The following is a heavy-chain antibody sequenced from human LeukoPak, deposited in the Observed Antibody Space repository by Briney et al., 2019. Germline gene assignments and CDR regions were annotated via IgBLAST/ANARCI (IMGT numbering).Heavy chain of an antibody. CDR1: GFTFSSYW. V-gene: IGHV3-7*01. J-gene: IGHJ4*02. Sequence: PGGSLRLSCAASGFTFSSYWMSWVRQAPGKGLEWVANIKQDGSEKYYVDSVNGRFTISRDIAKNSLYLQMNSLRAEDTAVYYCARSSSGWTGDYWGQGTLVTVSS. CDR3: ARSSSGWTGDY. D-gene: IGHD6-19*01. CDR2: IKQDGSEK.